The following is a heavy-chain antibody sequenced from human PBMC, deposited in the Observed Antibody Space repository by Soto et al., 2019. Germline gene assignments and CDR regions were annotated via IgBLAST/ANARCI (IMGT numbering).Heavy chain of an antibody. CDR2: ISYDGSNK. Sequence: GGSLRLSCAASGFTFSSYAMHWVRQAPGKGLEWVAVISYDGSNKYYADSVKGRFTISRDNSKNTLYLQMNSLRAEDTAVYYCARVHTALSYWGQGXLVTVSS. V-gene: IGHV3-30-3*01. D-gene: IGHD5-18*01. CDR3: ARVHTALSY. J-gene: IGHJ4*02. CDR1: GFTFSSYA.